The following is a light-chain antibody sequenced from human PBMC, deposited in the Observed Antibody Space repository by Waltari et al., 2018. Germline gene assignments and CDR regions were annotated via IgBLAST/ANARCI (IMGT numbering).Light chain of an antibody. Sequence: QSVMTQPPSASGTPGQRVTISCYGSNSNIGNNHVYWYQQLPGAAPKLLIYRNNQRPSGVPDRFSVSKSGTSASLAISGLRSEDEGDYYCGGWDDSLNGWVFGGGTKLTVL. CDR2: RNN. V-gene: IGLV1-47*01. J-gene: IGLJ3*02. CDR1: NSNIGNNH. CDR3: GGWDDSLNGWV.